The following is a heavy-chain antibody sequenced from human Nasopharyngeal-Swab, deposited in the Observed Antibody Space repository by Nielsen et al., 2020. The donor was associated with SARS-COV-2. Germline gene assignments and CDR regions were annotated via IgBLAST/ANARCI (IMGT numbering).Heavy chain of an antibody. CDR3: AREGRGIAAPGLDY. CDR1: GGSISSSSYY. Sequence: SETLSLTYSVSGGSISSSSYYWGWIRQPPGKGLERIGSIYYSGSTYYNPSLKSRVTISIDTSKNHFSLKLSSVTAADTAVYYCAREGRGIAAPGLDYWGQGTLVTVSS. CDR2: IYYSGST. V-gene: IGHV4-39*07. D-gene: IGHD6-13*01. J-gene: IGHJ4*02.